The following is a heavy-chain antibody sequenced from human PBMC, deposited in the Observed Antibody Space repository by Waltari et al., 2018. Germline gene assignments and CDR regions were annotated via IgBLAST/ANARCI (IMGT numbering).Heavy chain of an antibody. CDR2: IYYSGNT. D-gene: IGHD1-7*01. CDR1: SGAISSRGYY. CDR3: AKVWKNYRTDY. Sequence: QLQLQESGPGLVKPSETLSLPCTVPSGAISSRGYYWGWIRQPPGKGLEWMGSIYYSGNTYYNPSLKNRVTISVDTSKNQFSLKVTSVTAADTAVYYCAKVWKNYRTDYWGQGTLVTVSS. J-gene: IGHJ4*02. V-gene: IGHV4-39*07.